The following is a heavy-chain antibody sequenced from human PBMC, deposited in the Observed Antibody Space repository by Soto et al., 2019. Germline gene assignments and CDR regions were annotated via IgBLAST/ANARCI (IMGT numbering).Heavy chain of an antibody. CDR2: IIPMFGTG. Sequence: SVKVSCKASGDTSDSFSISWVRRAPGQGLEWMGGIIPMFGTGNYAQKFQGRLTITADESTGTSYMDLKSLRSEDTAVYFCARENRDDNSGWYSSSDWFDPWGQGTLVTVSS. CDR3: ARENRDDNSGWYSSSDWFDP. J-gene: IGHJ5*02. D-gene: IGHD6-19*01. CDR1: GDTSDSFS. V-gene: IGHV1-69*13.